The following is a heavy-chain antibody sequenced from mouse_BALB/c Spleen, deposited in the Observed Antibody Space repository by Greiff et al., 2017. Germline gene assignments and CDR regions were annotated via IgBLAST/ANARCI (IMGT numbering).Heavy chain of an antibody. CDR3: ARERGLTSFAY. Sequence: VQLQESGAELAKPGASVKMSCKASGYTFTSYWMHWVKQRPGQGLEWIGYINPSTGYTEYNQKFKDKATLTADKSSSTAYMQLSSLTSEDSAVYYCARERGLTSFAYWGQGTLVTVSA. J-gene: IGHJ3*01. D-gene: IGHD2-4*01. CDR2: INPSTGYT. CDR1: GYTFTSYW. V-gene: IGHV1-7*01.